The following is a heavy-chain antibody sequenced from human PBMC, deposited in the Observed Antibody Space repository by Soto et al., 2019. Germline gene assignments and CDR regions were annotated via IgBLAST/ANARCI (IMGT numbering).Heavy chain of an antibody. CDR2: IYYSGST. Sequence: PSETLSLTCTVSGGSISSYYWSWIRQPPGKGLEWIGYIYYSGSTNYNPSLKSRVTISVDTSKNQFSLKVNSMTAADTAVYYCARGGLAARKGRWFDPWGQGTLVTVSS. J-gene: IGHJ5*02. V-gene: IGHV4-59*01. CDR1: GGSISSYY. D-gene: IGHD6-6*01. CDR3: ARGGLAARKGRWFDP.